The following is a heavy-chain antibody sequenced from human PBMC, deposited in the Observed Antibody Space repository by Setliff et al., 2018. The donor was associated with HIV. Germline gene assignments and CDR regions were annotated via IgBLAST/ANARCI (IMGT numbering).Heavy chain of an antibody. CDR3: ARGGLGVVTSFDS. D-gene: IGHD3-3*01. CDR2: MHYSGNT. J-gene: IGHJ4*02. V-gene: IGHV4-31*03. CDR1: GGSISSGGYY. Sequence: SETLSLTCTVSGGSISSGGYYWSWIRQHPGKGLEWIGYMHYSGNTYNNPSLNSRISISVDMSKNKFSLKLSSLTAADTAVYYCARGGLGVVTSFDSWGPGTLVTVSS.